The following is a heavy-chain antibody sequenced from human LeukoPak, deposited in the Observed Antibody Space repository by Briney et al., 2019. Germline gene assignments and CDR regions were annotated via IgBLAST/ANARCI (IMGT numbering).Heavy chain of an antibody. CDR1: GFTFDDYG. V-gene: IGHV3-20*04. J-gene: IGHJ4*02. Sequence: GGSLRLSCAASGFTFDDYGMSWVRQAPGKGLEWVSGINWNGGSTGYADSVKGRFTISRDNAKNSLYLQMNSLRAEDTALYYCARVGGDTAMEPGYYFDYWGQGTLVTVSS. D-gene: IGHD5-18*01. CDR3: ARVGGDTAMEPGYYFDY. CDR2: INWNGGST.